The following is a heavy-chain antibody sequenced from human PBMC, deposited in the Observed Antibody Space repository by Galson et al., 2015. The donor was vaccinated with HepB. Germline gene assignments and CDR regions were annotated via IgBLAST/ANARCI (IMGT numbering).Heavy chain of an antibody. D-gene: IGHD3-3*01. V-gene: IGHV7-4-1*02. Sequence: SVKVSCRAVGYTFTSYAMNWVRQAPGQGLEWMGWINTNTGNPTYAQGFTGRFVLSLDSSVSTAYLQISSLKAEDTAVYYCARELRFLEWLLDFDYWGQGTLVTVSS. CDR3: ARELRFLEWLLDFDY. CDR2: INTNTGNP. J-gene: IGHJ4*02. CDR1: GYTFTSYA.